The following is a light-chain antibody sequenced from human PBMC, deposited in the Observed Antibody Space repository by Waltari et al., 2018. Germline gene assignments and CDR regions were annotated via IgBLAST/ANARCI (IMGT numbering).Light chain of an antibody. Sequence: IVLTPSPGTLSMSPGEGLTLSCRASQSLNRALAWYQQKPGQAPRLLIYNVFNRATDIPDRFSGSGSGTEFSLTISRLEPEDFAVYYCQHYVSLPATFGQGTRVEIK. CDR2: NVF. J-gene: IGKJ1*01. V-gene: IGKV3-20*01. CDR3: QHYVSLPAT. CDR1: QSLNRA.